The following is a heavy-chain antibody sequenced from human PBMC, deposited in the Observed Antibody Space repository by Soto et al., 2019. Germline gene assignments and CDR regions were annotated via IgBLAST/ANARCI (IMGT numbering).Heavy chain of an antibody. CDR3: ASKVRGAPHYYGMDV. CDR1: GGTFSGYY. J-gene: IGHJ6*02. V-gene: IGHV4-34*01. CDR2: INHSGST. D-gene: IGHD3-10*01. Sequence: SETLCLTCAVYGGTFSGYYWSWIRQPPGKGLEWIGEINHSGSTNYNPSLKSRVTISVDTSKNQFSLKLSSVTAADTAVYYCASKVRGAPHYYGMDVWGQGTTVTVSS.